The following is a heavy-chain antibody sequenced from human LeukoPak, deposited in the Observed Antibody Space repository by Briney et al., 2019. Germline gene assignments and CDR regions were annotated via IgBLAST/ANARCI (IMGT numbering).Heavy chain of an antibody. CDR3: ARKGSGGGSYWYFDL. Sequence: ASQTLSLTCTVSGGSISSGGYYWSWIRQPPGKGLEWIGYIYHSGSTYYNPSLKSRVTISVDRSKNQFSLRLSSVTAADTAVYYCARKGSGGGSYWYFDLWGRGTLVTVSS. CDR2: IYHSGST. J-gene: IGHJ2*01. D-gene: IGHD3-16*01. V-gene: IGHV4-30-2*02. CDR1: GGSISSGGYY.